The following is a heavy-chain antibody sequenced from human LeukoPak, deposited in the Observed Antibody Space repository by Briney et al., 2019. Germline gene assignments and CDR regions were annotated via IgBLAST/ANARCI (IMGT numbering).Heavy chain of an antibody. Sequence: GGSLRLSCAASGFTVSSNYMSWVRQAPGKGLEWVANIKQHGTEKYYVDSVKGRFTISRDDAKKSVYLQMNSLRAEDTAVYYCASDGGPFDHWGQGILVTVAS. D-gene: IGHD3-16*01. V-gene: IGHV3-7*01. CDR2: IKQHGTEK. CDR3: ASDGGPFDH. CDR1: GFTVSSNY. J-gene: IGHJ4*02.